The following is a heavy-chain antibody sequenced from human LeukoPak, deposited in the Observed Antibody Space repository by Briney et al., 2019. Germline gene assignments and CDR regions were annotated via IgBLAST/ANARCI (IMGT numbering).Heavy chain of an antibody. V-gene: IGHV3-30*18. Sequence: GGSLRLSCAASGFIFSSYGMHWVRQAPGKGLEWVAIISYDGNNKYYADSVKGRFTISRDNSKNTLYLQMNSLRLEDTAVYYCAKDRHGHYALDYCGQGTLVTVSS. CDR1: GFIFSSYG. CDR3: AKDRHGHYALDY. CDR2: ISYDGNNK. D-gene: IGHD4-17*01. J-gene: IGHJ4*02.